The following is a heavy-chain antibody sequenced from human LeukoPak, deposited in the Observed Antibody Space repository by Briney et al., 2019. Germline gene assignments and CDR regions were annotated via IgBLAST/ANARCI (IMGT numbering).Heavy chain of an antibody. CDR2: INVYSGST. J-gene: IGHJ4*01. CDR3: VFGECSSASCYPRRDY. D-gene: IGHD2-2*01. V-gene: IGHV1-18*01. Sequence: ASVKVSCKASGYRFTTYGISWVRQAPGQGLEWMAWINVYSGSTEYKADLQGRLTVATETSTTTAYMELRSLRSDDTAVYYCVFGECSSASCYPRRDYWGHGTLVTVSS. CDR1: GYRFTTYG.